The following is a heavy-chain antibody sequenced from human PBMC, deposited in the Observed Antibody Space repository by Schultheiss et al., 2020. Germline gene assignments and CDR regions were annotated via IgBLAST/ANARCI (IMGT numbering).Heavy chain of an antibody. V-gene: IGHV4-31*01. D-gene: IGHD6-13*01. CDR2: IYYSGST. Sequence: SETLSLTCAVYGGSFSGYYWSWIRQHPGKGLEWIGYIYYSGSTYYNPSLKSLVTISVDTSKNQFSLKLSSVTAADTAVYYCARGTSSSWYGVSVSNWFDPWGQGTLVTVSS. CDR3: ARGTSSSWYGVSVSNWFDP. CDR1: GGSFSGYY. J-gene: IGHJ5*02.